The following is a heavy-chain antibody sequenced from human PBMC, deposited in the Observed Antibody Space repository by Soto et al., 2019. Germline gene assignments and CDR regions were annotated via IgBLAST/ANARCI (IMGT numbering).Heavy chain of an antibody. D-gene: IGHD6-25*01. CDR1: GSTFTSYG. CDR2: ISAYNGNT. J-gene: IGHJ4*02. V-gene: IGHV1-18*04. CDR3: ARRKQRACPHYFNN. Sequence: GASVKVSCKASGSTFTSYGISWVRQAPGQGLEWMGLISAYNGNTGYAQQFRDRVKIAMNTDTRTVSLEVSSLRCEDPASYFCARRKQRACPHYFNNWGQGTLVTVSS.